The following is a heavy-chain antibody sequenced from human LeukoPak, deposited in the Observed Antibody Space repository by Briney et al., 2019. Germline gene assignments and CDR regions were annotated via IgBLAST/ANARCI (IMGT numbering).Heavy chain of an antibody. D-gene: IGHD3-3*01. CDR2: IYYSGST. Sequence: PSETLSLTCTVSGGSISSYYWSWIRQPPGKGLEWIGYIYYSGSTNYNPSLKSRVTISVDTSKNQFSLKLRSVPAAHTAVYYCARAHPTITIFGVVILKWFDPWGQGTLVTVSS. V-gene: IGHV4-59*01. J-gene: IGHJ5*02. CDR3: ARAHPTITIFGVVILKWFDP. CDR1: GGSISSYY.